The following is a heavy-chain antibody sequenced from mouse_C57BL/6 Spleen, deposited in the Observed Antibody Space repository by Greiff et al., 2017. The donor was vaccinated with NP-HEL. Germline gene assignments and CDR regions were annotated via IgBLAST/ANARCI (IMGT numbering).Heavy chain of an antibody. V-gene: IGHV5-17*01. J-gene: IGHJ2*01. CDR2: ISSGSSTI. CDR1: GFTFSDYG. Sequence: EVHLVESGGGLVKPGGSLKLSCAASGFTFSDYGMHWIRQAPEKGLEWVAYISSGSSTIYYTDTVKGRFTISRDNAKNTLFLQMTSLRSEDTAMYYCASLDPFDYGGQGTTLTVSS. CDR3: ASLDPFDY.